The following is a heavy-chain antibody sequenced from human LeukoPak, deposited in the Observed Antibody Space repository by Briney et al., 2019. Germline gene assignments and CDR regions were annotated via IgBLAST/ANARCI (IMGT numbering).Heavy chain of an antibody. V-gene: IGHV3-23*01. J-gene: IGHJ4*02. CDR2: ISGDSGNT. D-gene: IGHD1-26*01. CDR1: GFTFSSYA. Sequence: GGSLRPSCAASGFTFSSYAMSWVRQAPGKGLEGVSGISGDSGNTYYADSVKGRFTISRDNSKNTVYLQMNSLRAEDTAVYYCAKHTYMVGGYFHYWGLGALVTVSS. CDR3: AKHTYMVGGYFHY.